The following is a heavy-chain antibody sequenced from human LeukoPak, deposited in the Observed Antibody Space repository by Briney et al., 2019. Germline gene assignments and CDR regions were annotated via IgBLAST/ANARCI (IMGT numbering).Heavy chain of an antibody. J-gene: IGHJ5*02. Sequence: GESLKISCKGSGYRFSSYWITWVRQMPGKGLEWMGKIDPSDSYTNYSPSFQGHVTISVDKSISTAYLQWSNLKASDTAMYYCARRYSSSSFSWFDPWGKGTLVTVSS. V-gene: IGHV5-10-1*01. D-gene: IGHD6-13*01. CDR1: GYRFSSYW. CDR3: ARRYSSSSFSWFDP. CDR2: IDPSDSYT.